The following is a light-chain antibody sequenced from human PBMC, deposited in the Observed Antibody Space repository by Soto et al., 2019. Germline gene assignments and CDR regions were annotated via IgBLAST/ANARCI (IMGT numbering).Light chain of an antibody. CDR2: AAS. J-gene: IGKJ1*01. V-gene: IGKV1-39*01. CDR1: QSISNY. Sequence: DIQMTQSPSSLSVSVGDRVTITCRASQSISNYLNWYQQRPGKAPKLLIYAASSLQGGVPLRFSGSGSGTDFILTISSLQPDDFATYYCQQSYNTPRTFGQGTKV. CDR3: QQSYNTPRT.